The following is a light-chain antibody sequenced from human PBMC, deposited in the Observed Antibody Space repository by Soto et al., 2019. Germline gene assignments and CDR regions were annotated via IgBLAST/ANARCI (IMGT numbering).Light chain of an antibody. J-gene: IGKJ4*01. CDR1: QSVSSY. CDR3: QQHSNWLT. Sequence: IVLTQSPATLSLSPGERATLSCRASQSVSSYLAWYQQKPGQAPRLLIYDASNRATGIPARFSGSGSGTDFTLTISSLEPEDFAVYYCQQHSNWLTFGGGTKVEIK. V-gene: IGKV3-11*01. CDR2: DAS.